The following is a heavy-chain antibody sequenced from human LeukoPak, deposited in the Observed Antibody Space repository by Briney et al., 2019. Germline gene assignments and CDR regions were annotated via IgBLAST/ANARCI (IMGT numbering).Heavy chain of an antibody. D-gene: IGHD4-17*01. CDR3: ARDLKEDYGYDY. V-gene: IGHV1-69*06. Sequence: VASVKVSCKASGGTFSSYAISWVRQAPGQGLEWMGRIIPIFGTANYAQKFQGRVTITADKSTSTAYMELSSLRSEDTAVYYCARDLKEDYGYDYWGQGTLVTVSS. CDR1: GGTFSSYA. J-gene: IGHJ4*02. CDR2: IIPIFGTA.